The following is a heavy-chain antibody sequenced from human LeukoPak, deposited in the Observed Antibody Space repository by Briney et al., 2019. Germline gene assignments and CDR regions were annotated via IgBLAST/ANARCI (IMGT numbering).Heavy chain of an antibody. J-gene: IGHJ3*02. CDR1: GGSFSGYY. D-gene: IGHD3-22*01. CDR3: ARGGYYDSSGYSLDAFDI. Sequence: PSETLSLTCAVYGGSFSGYYWSWIRQPPGKGLEWIGYIYYSGSTKYNPSLKSRVTISLDTSKNQFSLKLSSVTAADTAAYYCARGGYYDSSGYSLDAFDIWGQGTMVTVSS. CDR2: IYYSGST. V-gene: IGHV4-59*01.